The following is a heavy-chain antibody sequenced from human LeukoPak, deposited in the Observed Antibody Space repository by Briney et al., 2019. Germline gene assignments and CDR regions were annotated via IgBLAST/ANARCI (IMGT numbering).Heavy chain of an antibody. V-gene: IGHV3-64*01. CDR3: ASSPPTGTTWYFDL. Sequence: PGGSLRLSCAASGFTFSSYAMHWVRQAPGQGLEYVSAISSNGGSTYYANSVKGRFTISRDNSKNTLYLQMGSLRIDDMAVYYCASSPPTGTTWYFDLWGRGTLVTVSS. J-gene: IGHJ2*01. CDR1: GFTFSSYA. D-gene: IGHD1-7*01. CDR2: ISSNGGST.